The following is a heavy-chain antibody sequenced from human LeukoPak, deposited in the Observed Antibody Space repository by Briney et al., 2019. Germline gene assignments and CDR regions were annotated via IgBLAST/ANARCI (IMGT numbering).Heavy chain of an antibody. CDR1: GGSISSGGYS. CDR2: IYHSGST. J-gene: IGHJ4*02. D-gene: IGHD4-23*01. CDR3: AREYGGNSYYFDY. V-gene: IGHV4-30-2*01. Sequence: PSQTLSLTCAVSGGSISSGGYSWSWIRQPPGKGLEWIGYIYHSGSTYYNPSLKSRVTISVDRSKNQFSLKLSSVTAADTAVYYCAREYGGNSYYFDYWGQGTLVTVSS.